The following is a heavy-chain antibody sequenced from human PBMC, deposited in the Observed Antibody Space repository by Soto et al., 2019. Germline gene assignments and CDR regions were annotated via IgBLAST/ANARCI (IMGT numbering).Heavy chain of an antibody. CDR1: GFICNEYG. D-gene: IGHD2-15*01. V-gene: IGHV3-33*03. Sequence: QVQLVASGGGVVQPGRSLRLSCAVSGFICNEYGMHWVRQAPGKWLEWEAVIWYDGSNKYYADSVKGRFTFSRDNSKNTMSLQMNSLRVEDTAVYYCARWGCSGSNCNLNQRSFDLWGQGTLVTVSS. CDR2: IWYDGSNK. CDR3: ARWGCSGSNCNLNQRSFDL. J-gene: IGHJ4*02.